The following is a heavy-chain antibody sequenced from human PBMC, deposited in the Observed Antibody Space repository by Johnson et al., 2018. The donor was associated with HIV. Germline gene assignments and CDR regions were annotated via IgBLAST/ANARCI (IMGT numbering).Heavy chain of an antibody. V-gene: IGHV3-20*04. CDR3: AREGGIAAAGTDAFDM. CDR2: INWNGGST. CDR1: GFTFDDYG. J-gene: IGHJ3*02. D-gene: IGHD6-13*01. Sequence: VQLVESGGGVVRPGGSLRLSCAASGFTFDDYGMSWVRQAPGKGLEWVSGINWNGGSTGYADSVKGRFTISRDNSKTTLYLQMNSLRAEDTAVYYCAREGGIAAAGTDAFDMWGHGTMVIVSS.